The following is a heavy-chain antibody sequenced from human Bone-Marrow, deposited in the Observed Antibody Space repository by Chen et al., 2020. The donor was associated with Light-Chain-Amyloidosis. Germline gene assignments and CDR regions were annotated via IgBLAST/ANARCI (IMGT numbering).Heavy chain of an antibody. V-gene: IGHV3-9*01. CDR2: ISWNSGVK. Sequence: EEHLVESGGGLVQPGRSLRLSCEASGFPFAAYAMHWVRQAPGKGLEWVSGISWNSGVKGYVDSVRGRFTISRDGVKNSLYLQMNSLRPEDTALYYCAKDKGGSMGFGMDVWGQGTTVIVSS. D-gene: IGHD3-10*01. J-gene: IGHJ6*02. CDR1: GFPFAAYA. CDR3: AKDKGGSMGFGMDV.